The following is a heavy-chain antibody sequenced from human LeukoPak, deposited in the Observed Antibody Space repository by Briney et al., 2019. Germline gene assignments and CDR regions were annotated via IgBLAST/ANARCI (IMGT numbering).Heavy chain of an antibody. D-gene: IGHD6-6*01. Sequence: ASVNVSCKASGGTFSSYAISWVRQAPGQGLEWMGRIIPILGIANYAQKFQGRVTITADKSTSTAYMELSSLRSEDTAVYYCARSLARPLSYYYYGMDVWGQGTTVTVSS. V-gene: IGHV1-69*04. CDR3: ARSLARPLSYYYYGMDV. J-gene: IGHJ6*02. CDR1: GGTFSSYA. CDR2: IIPILGIA.